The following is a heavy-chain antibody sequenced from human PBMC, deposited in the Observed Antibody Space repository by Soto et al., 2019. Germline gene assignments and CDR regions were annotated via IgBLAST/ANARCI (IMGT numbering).Heavy chain of an antibody. J-gene: IGHJ6*02. CDR2: ISAYNGNT. CDR1: GYTFTSYG. CDR3: AREPFYDYVWGSYRSTSYYYYYGMDV. D-gene: IGHD3-16*02. V-gene: IGHV1-18*01. Sequence: ASVKVSCKASGYTFTSYGISWVRQAPGQGLEWMGWISAYNGNTNYAQKLQGRVTMTTDTSASTAYMELSSLRSEDTAVYFCAREPFYDYVWGSYRSTSYYYYYGMDVWGQGTTVTVSS.